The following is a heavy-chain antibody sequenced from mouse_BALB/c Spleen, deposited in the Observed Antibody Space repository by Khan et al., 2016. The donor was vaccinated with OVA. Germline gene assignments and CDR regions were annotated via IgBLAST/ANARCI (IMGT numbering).Heavy chain of an antibody. CDR2: IDPSDSYT. CDR3: TRKGYDGYYEAVAY. Sequence: QVQLKQSGAELVKPGASVKMSCKASGYTFTSYWMHWVKQRPGQGLEWIGVIDPSDSYTSYNQKFKGKATLTVDTSSSTAYMQLSSLTSEDSAVYYCTRKGYDGYYEAVAYWGQGTLVTVSA. D-gene: IGHD2-3*01. V-gene: IGHV1S127*01. CDR1: GYTFTSYW. J-gene: IGHJ3*01.